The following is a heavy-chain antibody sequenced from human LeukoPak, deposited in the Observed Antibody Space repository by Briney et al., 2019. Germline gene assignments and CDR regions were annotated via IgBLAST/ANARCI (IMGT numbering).Heavy chain of an antibody. CDR3: ARDDYYDAKNAFDI. J-gene: IGHJ3*02. CDR2: INPNSGGT. CDR1: GYTFTGYY. V-gene: IGHV1-2*06. Sequence: ASVKVSCKASGYTFTGYYMHWVRQAPGQGLEWMGRINPNSGGTNYAQKFQGRVTMTRDTSISTAYMELSRLRSDDTAVYYCARDDYYDAKNAFDIWGQGTMVTVSS. D-gene: IGHD4/OR15-4a*01.